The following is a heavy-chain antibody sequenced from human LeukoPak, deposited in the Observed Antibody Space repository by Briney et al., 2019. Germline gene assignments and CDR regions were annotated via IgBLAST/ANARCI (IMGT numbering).Heavy chain of an antibody. D-gene: IGHD3-22*01. CDR1: GFTFSSYA. CDR2: ISYDGSNK. CDR3: ARDPRSSGRIRGLDY. V-gene: IGHV3-30-3*01. Sequence: GGSLRLSCAASGFTFSSYAMHWVRQAPGKGLEWVAVISYDGSNKYYADSVKGRFTISRDNAKNSLYLQMNSLRAEDTAVYYCARDPRSSGRIRGLDYWGQGTLVTVSS. J-gene: IGHJ4*02.